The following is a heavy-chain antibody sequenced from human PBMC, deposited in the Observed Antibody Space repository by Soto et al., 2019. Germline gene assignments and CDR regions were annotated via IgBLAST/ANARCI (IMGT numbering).Heavy chain of an antibody. CDR1: GYTFSNFG. CDR2: ISGYNGHT. CDR3: ARDKGYGFGWSSSSGMDV. J-gene: IGHJ6*02. V-gene: IGHV1-18*01. Sequence: QVQLVQSGAEVMTPGASVKVSCKASGYTFSNFGLSWVRQAPGQGLEWMGWISGYNGHTNSAERFQGRVTMTTDTFTSTAYMEVRSLTSDDTAVYYCARDKGYGFGWSSSSGMDVWGQGTTVTVSS. D-gene: IGHD5-18*01.